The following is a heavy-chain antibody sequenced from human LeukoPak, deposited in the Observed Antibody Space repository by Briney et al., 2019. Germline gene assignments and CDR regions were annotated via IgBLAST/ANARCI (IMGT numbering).Heavy chain of an antibody. CDR2: TYYRSKWYN. Sequence: SQTLSLTCAISGDSVSSNSAAWNWIRQSPSRGLEWLGRTYYRSKWYNDYAVAVKSRITINPDTSKHQLSLQLNSVPPEDTAVYYCARDRGGSYYSSYGMAVWGQGTTVTVSS. CDR1: GDSVSSNSAA. D-gene: IGHD2-15*01. J-gene: IGHJ6*02. CDR3: ARDRGGSYYSSYGMAV. V-gene: IGHV6-1*01.